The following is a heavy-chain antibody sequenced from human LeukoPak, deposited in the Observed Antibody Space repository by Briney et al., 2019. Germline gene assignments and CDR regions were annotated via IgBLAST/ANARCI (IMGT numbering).Heavy chain of an antibody. CDR2: ISSSSSYI. D-gene: IGHD6-19*01. V-gene: IGHV3-21*01. J-gene: IGHJ4*02. CDR1: GFTFSSYS. CDR3: AREGRYSSGWHNFDY. Sequence: GGSLRLSCAASGFTFSSYSMNWVRQAPGKGLEWVSSISSSSSYIYYADSVRGRFTISRDNAKNSLYLQMNSLRAEDTAVYYCAREGRYSSGWHNFDYWGQGTLVTVSS.